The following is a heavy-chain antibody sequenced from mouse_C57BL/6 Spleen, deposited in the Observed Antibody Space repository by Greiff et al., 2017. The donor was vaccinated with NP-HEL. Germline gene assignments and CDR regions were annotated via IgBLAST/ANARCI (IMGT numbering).Heavy chain of an antibody. V-gene: IGHV5-4*01. J-gene: IGHJ2*01. CDR1: GFTFSSYA. CDR2: ISDGGSYT. D-gene: IGHD1-1*01. Sequence: EVQGVESGGGLVKPGGSLKLSCAASGFTFSSYAMSWVRQTPEKRLEWVATISDGGSYTYYPDNVKGRFTISRDNAKNNLYLQMSHLKSEDTAMYDCARVYYGSSSYFDYWGQGTTLTVSS. CDR3: ARVYYGSSSYFDY.